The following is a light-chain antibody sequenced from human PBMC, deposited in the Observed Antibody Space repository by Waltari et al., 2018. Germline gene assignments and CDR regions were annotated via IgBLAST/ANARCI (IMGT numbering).Light chain of an antibody. CDR2: EVN. CDR1: SSDVGGYNY. V-gene: IGLV2-8*01. J-gene: IGLJ1*01. CDR3: SSYSGSNDYV. Sequence: QSALTQPPSASGSPGQSVTISCTGTSSDVGGYNYVSWYQQHPGKAPKLMIYEVNKRPAVVPDRFSRSTSGNTASLTVSGLQAEDEADYYCSSYSGSNDYVCGTGTEVTVL.